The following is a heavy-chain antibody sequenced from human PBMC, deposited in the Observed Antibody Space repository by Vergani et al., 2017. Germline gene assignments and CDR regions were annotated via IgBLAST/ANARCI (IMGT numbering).Heavy chain of an antibody. CDR2: IYYSGST. V-gene: IGHV4-31*03. D-gene: IGHD6-6*01. J-gene: IGHJ4*02. Sequence: QVQLQESGPGLVKPSQTLSLTCTVSGGSISSGGYYWSWIRQYPGKGLEWIGYIYYSGSTYYNPSLKSRVTISVDTSKNQFSLKLSSVTAADTAVYYCARATIAARPGIDYWGQGTLVTVSS. CDR3: ARATIAARPGIDY. CDR1: GGSISSGGYY.